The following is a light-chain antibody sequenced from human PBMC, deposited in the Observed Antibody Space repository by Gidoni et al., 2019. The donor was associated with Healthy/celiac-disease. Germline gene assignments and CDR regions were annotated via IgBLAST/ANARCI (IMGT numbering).Light chain of an antibody. CDR1: QSISSS. CDR3: QQRSNWQGYT. Sequence: EIVFTQSPATLSLSPGERATLSCRASQSISSSLAWYQQKPGQAPRLLIYDASNRATGIPARFSGSGSGTDFTLTISSLEPEDFAVYYCQQRSNWQGYTFGQGTKLEIK. CDR2: DAS. V-gene: IGKV3-11*01. J-gene: IGKJ2*01.